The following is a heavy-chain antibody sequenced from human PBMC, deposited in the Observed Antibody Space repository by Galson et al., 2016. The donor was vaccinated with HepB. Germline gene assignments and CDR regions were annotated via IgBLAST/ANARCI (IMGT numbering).Heavy chain of an antibody. J-gene: IGHJ5*02. Sequence: SLRLSCAASGFILSNYWISWVRQAPGKGLEWVANIREDESERYHVDSVKGRFTISRDNAKGSVYLQMNSLRAGDTAVYYCARDRNWEGFDTWGQGTLVTVSS. CDR2: IREDESER. D-gene: IGHD7-27*01. CDR3: ARDRNWEGFDT. V-gene: IGHV3-7*01. CDR1: GFILSNYW.